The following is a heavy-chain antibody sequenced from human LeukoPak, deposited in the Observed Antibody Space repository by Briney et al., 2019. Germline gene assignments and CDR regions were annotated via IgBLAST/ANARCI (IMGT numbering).Heavy chain of an antibody. CDR3: ARGHYDVLAASYKWTPDY. V-gene: IGHV3-21*01. D-gene: IGHD3-9*01. CDR1: GFTFNTFN. J-gene: IGHJ4*02. CDR2: ITSGGDYI. Sequence: KPGGSLRLSCAASGFTFNTFNMNWVRQAPGKGLEWVSSITSGGDYIYYADSVKGRFTTSRDNAQNSLSLKLNSLRVEDTAVYYCARGHYDVLAASYKWTPDYWGQGTLVTVSS.